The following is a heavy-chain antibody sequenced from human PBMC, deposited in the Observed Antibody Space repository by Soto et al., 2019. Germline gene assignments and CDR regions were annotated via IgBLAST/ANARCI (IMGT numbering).Heavy chain of an antibody. Sequence: SETLSLTCTVSGGSISSGGYYWNWIRQHPGKGPEWIGYIYYSGSTYYNPSLKSRVTISVDTSQNQFSLRLSSVTAADTAVYYCASIQRPYTFDYWGQGTLVTVSS. J-gene: IGHJ4*02. V-gene: IGHV4-31*03. CDR2: IYYSGST. CDR1: GGSISSGGYY. D-gene: IGHD6-6*01. CDR3: ASIQRPYTFDY.